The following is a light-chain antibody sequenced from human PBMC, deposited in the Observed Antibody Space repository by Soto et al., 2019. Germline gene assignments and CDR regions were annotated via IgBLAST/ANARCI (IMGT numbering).Light chain of an antibody. Sequence: QSALTQPASLSGSPAQSITISCTGTSSDVGGYNYVSWYQQHPGKAPKLLIFEVNNRPSGVSNRFSGSKSGNTASLTISGLQAEDEADYYCSSYTGSSTLEVFGGGTQLTVL. CDR1: SSDVGGYNY. CDR3: SSYTGSSTLEV. V-gene: IGLV2-14*01. CDR2: EVN. J-gene: IGLJ2*01.